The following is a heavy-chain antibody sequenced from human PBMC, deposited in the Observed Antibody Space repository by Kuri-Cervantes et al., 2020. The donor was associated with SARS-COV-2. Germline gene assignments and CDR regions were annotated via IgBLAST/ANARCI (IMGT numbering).Heavy chain of an antibody. CDR2: IKQDGSEK. CDR3: ARDGIGDFDY. Sequence: LSLTCAASGFTFDDYAMHWVRQAPGKGLEWVANIKQDGSEKYYVDSVKGRFTISRDNAKNSLYLQMNSLRAEDTAVYYCARDGIGDFDYWGQGTLVTVSS. J-gene: IGHJ4*02. V-gene: IGHV3-7*01. D-gene: IGHD1-1*01. CDR1: GFTFDDYA.